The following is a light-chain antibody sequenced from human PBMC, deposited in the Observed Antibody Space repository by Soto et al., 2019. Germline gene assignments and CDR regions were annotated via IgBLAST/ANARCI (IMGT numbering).Light chain of an antibody. CDR2: DAS. CDR1: QSVSSY. Sequence: LTLTAGKRVLSPGERATLSCRASQSVSSYLAWYQQKPGQAPRLLIYDASNRATGIPARFSGSGSGTDFTLTISILEPEDFAVYYCHLYSRSPRHRTFGRGTRLEIK. J-gene: IGKJ5*01. CDR3: HLYSRSPRHRT. V-gene: IGKV3-20*01.